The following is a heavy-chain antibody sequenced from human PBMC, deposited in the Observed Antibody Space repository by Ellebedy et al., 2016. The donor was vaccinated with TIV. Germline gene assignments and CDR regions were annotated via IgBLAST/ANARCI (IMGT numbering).Heavy chain of an antibody. D-gene: IGHD1-26*01. Sequence: ASVKVSCKASGYSLTSYAMHWVRQAPGQRLEWMGWINAGNGNTKYSQKFQGRVTITRDTSASTAYMELSSLRSEDTAVYYCARAPAWELLNLPDFDYWGQGTLVTVSS. CDR1: GYSLTSYA. V-gene: IGHV1-3*01. CDR3: ARAPAWELLNLPDFDY. J-gene: IGHJ4*02. CDR2: INAGNGNT.